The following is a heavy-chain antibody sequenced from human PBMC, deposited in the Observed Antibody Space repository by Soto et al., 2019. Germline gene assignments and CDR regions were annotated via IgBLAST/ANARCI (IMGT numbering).Heavy chain of an antibody. V-gene: IGHV3-9*01. Sequence: EVQLVESGGGLVKPGGSLRLSCAASGFTFDDYAMHWVRQAPGKGLEWVSGISWNSGSIGYADSVKGRFTISRDNAKNSLYLQMNSLRAEDTALYYCAKDARTYDFWSGYYNGVGYYYGMDVW. CDR2: ISWNSGSI. D-gene: IGHD3-3*01. CDR1: GFTFDDYA. J-gene: IGHJ6*01. CDR3: AKDARTYDFWSGYYNGVGYYYGMDV.